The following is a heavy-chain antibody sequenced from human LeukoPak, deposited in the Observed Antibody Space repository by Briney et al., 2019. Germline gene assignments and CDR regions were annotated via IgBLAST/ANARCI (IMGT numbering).Heavy chain of an antibody. CDR2: IKPDGSEK. Sequence: GGSLRLSCAASHFTFTTYWMSWLRQAPGKGLEWVANIKPDGSEKYYVDSVKGRFTISRDHATNSLFLQMNSLRAEDSAIYYCSRIRGNSDYDYPDYWGQGTLVTVSS. CDR1: HFTFTTYW. CDR3: SRIRGNSDYDYPDY. J-gene: IGHJ4*02. D-gene: IGHD3-3*01. V-gene: IGHV3-7*01.